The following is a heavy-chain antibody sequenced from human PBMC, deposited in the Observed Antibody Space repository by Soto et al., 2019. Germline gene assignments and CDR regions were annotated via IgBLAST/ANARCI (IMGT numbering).Heavy chain of an antibody. D-gene: IGHD2-2*01. CDR2: IIPISDTT. Sequence: QVQLVQSGAEVKKPGSSVKVSCKASGGTFSSYAISWVRQAPGQGLEWMGGIIPISDTTNYAQKFQGRVTITADESTSTAYMELSSPRFEDTAVYYSARSQRSSTSLEIYYYYYYGMDVWGQGTTVTVSS. CDR1: GGTFSSYA. CDR3: ARSQRSSTSLEIYYYYYYGMDV. J-gene: IGHJ6*02. V-gene: IGHV1-69*01.